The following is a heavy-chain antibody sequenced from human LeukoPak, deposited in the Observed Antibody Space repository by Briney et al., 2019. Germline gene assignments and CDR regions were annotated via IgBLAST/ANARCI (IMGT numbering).Heavy chain of an antibody. D-gene: IGHD6-19*01. CDR1: GFTFSSYA. Sequence: QSGGSLRLSCAASGFTFSSYAMSWVRQAPGKGLEWVSAISGSGGSTYYADSVKGRFTISRDNSKNTLYLQMNSLRAEDTAVYYCAKMDLGYSGGWYGNWYFDLWGRGTLVTVSS. V-gene: IGHV3-23*01. J-gene: IGHJ2*01. CDR3: AKMDLGYSGGWYGNWYFDL. CDR2: ISGSGGST.